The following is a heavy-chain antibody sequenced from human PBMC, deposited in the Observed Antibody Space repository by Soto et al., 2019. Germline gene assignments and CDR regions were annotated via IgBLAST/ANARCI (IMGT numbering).Heavy chain of an antibody. CDR3: ARRSGWIAP. J-gene: IGHJ5*02. D-gene: IGHD6-19*01. Sequence: QVQLQESGPGLVKTSQTLSLTCTVSGGSINSCDYYWSWIRQAPGKGLEWIGYIYYSGTAYYNPSLKSRLNISLDASRTQFSLNLTSVTAADTAVYYCARRSGWIAPWGQGILVTVS. CDR2: IYYSGTA. CDR1: GGSINSCDYY. V-gene: IGHV4-30-4*01.